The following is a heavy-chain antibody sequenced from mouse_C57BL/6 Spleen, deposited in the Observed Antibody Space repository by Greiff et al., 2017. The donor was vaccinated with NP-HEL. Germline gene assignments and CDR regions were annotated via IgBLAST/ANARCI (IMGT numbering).Heavy chain of an antibody. J-gene: IGHJ3*01. CDR2: INPGSGGT. CDR3: ARQFAY. V-gene: IGHV1-54*01. CDR1: GYAFTNYL. Sequence: QVQLQQSGAELVRPGTSVKVSCKASGYAFTNYLIEWVKQRPGKGLEWIGVINPGSGGTNYNEKFKGKATLTADKSSSTAYMQLSSLTSEDSAVYFCARQFAYWGQGTLVTVSA.